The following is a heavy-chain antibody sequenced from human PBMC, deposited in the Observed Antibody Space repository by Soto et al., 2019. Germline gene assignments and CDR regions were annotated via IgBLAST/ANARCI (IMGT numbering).Heavy chain of an antibody. Sequence: ETLSLTCAVSGYPISSSTSWGWIRQPPGKGLEWIGHIYYSGRTYYNPSLKSRVTMSVDTSKNQFSLKLSSVTAVDTAVYYCARKGEEGWFDPWGQGTLVTVSS. V-gene: IGHV4-28*01. J-gene: IGHJ5*02. D-gene: IGHD2-21*01. CDR2: IYYSGRT. CDR1: GYPISSSTS. CDR3: ARKGEEGWFDP.